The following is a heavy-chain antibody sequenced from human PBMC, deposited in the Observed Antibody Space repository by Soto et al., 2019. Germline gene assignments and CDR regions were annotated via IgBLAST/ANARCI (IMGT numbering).Heavy chain of an antibody. CDR1: GYTFTNYW. J-gene: IGHJ6*02. CDR3: AASIFYYGMDV. Sequence: EVQLVQSGAEVKKPGESLKISCKGSGYTFTNYWIGWVRQMPAKGPEWMGIIYPGDSDTKYNPSFQGQVTISADKSITTTYLQWSSLKASDTAIYYCAASIFYYGMDVWGQGTTVTVSS. CDR2: IYPGDSDT. V-gene: IGHV5-51*01.